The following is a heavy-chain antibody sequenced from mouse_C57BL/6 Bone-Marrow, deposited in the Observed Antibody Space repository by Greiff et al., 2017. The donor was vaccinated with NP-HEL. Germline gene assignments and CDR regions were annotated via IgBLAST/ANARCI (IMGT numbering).Heavy chain of an antibody. J-gene: IGHJ1*03. CDR1: GFTFSNYW. Sequence: VQLKESGGGLVQPGGSMKLSCVASGFTFSNYWMNWVRQSPEKGLEWVAQIRLKSDNYATHYAESVKGRFTISRDDSKSSVYLQMNNLRAEDTGIYYCTENWYFDVWGTGTTVTVSS. CDR2: IRLKSDNYAT. CDR3: TENWYFDV. V-gene: IGHV6-3*01.